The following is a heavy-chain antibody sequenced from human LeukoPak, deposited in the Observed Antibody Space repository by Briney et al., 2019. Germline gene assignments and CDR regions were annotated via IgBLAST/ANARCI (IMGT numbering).Heavy chain of an antibody. V-gene: IGHV6-1*01. CDR2: TYYKSKWSN. CDR3: ATSAKAGTDAFDI. CDR1: GDSVSSNSAA. Sequence: SQTLSLTCAISGDSVSSNSAAWNWIRQSPSRGLEWLGRTYYKSKWSNDYAISVKSRITINPDTSKNQFSLQLNSVTPEDTAVYYCATSAKAGTDAFDIWGQGTMVTVSS. D-gene: IGHD1-14*01. J-gene: IGHJ3*02.